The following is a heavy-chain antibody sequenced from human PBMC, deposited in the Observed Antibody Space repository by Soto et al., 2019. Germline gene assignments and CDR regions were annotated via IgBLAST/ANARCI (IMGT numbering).Heavy chain of an antibody. D-gene: IGHD3-10*01. Sequence: QVQLVESGGGVVQPGRSLRLSCAASGFTFSNYGMHWVRQAPGKGLEWVAVTSYDGSKEYYADSVEGRFTISRDNSKKMLYLQMNSLRAEDTAVYYCAKDIAMVRGVIIDMDVWGQGTTVTVSS. CDR3: AKDIAMVRGVIIDMDV. CDR1: GFTFSNYG. J-gene: IGHJ6*02. CDR2: TSYDGSKE. V-gene: IGHV3-30*18.